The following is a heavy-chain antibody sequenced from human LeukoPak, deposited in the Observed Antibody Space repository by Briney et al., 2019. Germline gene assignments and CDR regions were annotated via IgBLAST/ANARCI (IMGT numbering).Heavy chain of an antibody. CDR1: GGSISSSSYY. CDR3: ARGAPYYDTGERYFDY. D-gene: IGHD3-22*01. CDR2: IYYSGST. J-gene: IGHJ4*02. Sequence: SETLSLTCTVSGGSISSSSYYWGWIRQPPGKGLEWIGSIYYSGSTNYNPSLKSRVTISIDTSKNQFSLKLSSVTAADTAVYYCARGAPYYDTGERYFDYWGQGTLVTVSS. V-gene: IGHV4-39*07.